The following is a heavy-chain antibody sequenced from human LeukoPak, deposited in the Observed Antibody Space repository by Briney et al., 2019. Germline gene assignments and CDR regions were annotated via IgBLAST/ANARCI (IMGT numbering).Heavy chain of an antibody. J-gene: IGHJ6*02. Sequence: ASVKVSCKASGGTFSSYAISWVRQAPGQGLEWMGWINAGNGNTKYSQKFQGRVTIIRDTSASTAYMELSGLRSEDTAVYYCARFPYYYYAMDVWGQGTTVTVSS. CDR2: INAGNGNT. CDR3: ARFPYYYYAMDV. V-gene: IGHV1-3*01. CDR1: GGTFSSYA.